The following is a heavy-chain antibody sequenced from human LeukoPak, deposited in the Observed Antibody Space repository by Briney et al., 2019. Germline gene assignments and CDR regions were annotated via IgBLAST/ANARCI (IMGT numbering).Heavy chain of an antibody. Sequence: PGGSLRLSCAASGFTFSSYAMHWVRQAPGKGLEWVAVISYDGSNKYYADSVKGRFTISRDNAKNSLYLQMNSLRAEDTAVYYCARDLDYGSGSYYGYWGQGTLVTVSS. V-gene: IGHV3-30-3*01. CDR3: ARDLDYGSGSYYGY. CDR1: GFTFSSYA. D-gene: IGHD3-10*01. J-gene: IGHJ4*02. CDR2: ISYDGSNK.